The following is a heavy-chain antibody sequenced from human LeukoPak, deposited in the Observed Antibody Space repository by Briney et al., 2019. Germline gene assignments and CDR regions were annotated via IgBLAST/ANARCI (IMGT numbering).Heavy chain of an antibody. Sequence: GGSLRLSCAASGVTVSSNYMSWVRQAPGKGLEWVSVIYSGGSTYYADSVKGRLTISRDNSKNTLYLQMNSLRAEDTAVYYCARIREQQYFDYWGQGTLVTVSS. CDR1: GVTVSSNY. D-gene: IGHD6-13*01. V-gene: IGHV3-53*01. CDR2: IYSGGST. J-gene: IGHJ4*02. CDR3: ARIREQQYFDY.